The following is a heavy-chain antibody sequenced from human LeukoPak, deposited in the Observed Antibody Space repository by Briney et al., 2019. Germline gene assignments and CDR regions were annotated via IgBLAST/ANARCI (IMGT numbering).Heavy chain of an antibody. J-gene: IGHJ4*02. Sequence: SQTLSLTCAISGDTVSSNSATWTCIRQSPLRGLEWLVRTYYRSKWYNEYAVSVKSRTTINPDTSKNQFSLQLNPVTPEDTAVYYCARARNPWWELPNWGQGTLVTVSS. CDR2: TYYRSKWYN. CDR1: GDTVSSNSAT. D-gene: IGHD1-26*01. V-gene: IGHV6-1*01. CDR3: ARARNPWWELPN.